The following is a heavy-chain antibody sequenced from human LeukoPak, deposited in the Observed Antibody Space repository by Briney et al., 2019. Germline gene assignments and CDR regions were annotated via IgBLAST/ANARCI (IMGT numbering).Heavy chain of an antibody. J-gene: IGHJ5*02. CDR3: ARSLGSGWGGLPQYNWFAP. CDR2: ISAYNGNT. D-gene: IGHD6-19*01. V-gene: IGHV1-18*01. Sequence: ASVKVSCKASGYTFTSYGISWVRQAPGQGLEWMGCISAYNGNTNYAQKLQGRVTMTTDTSTSTAYMELRSLRSDDTAVYYCARSLGSGWGGLPQYNWFAPWGQGTLVTVSS. CDR1: GYTFTSYG.